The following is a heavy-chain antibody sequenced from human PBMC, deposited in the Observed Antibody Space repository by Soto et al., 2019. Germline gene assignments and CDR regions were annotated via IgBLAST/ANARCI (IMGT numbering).Heavy chain of an antibody. CDR1: GFTFNTYS. J-gene: IGHJ6*02. V-gene: IGHV3-30*02. CDR3: AKDFKVSGSYYGSLNYYYGMDV. D-gene: IGHD3-10*01. CDR2: IWYDGTQK. Sequence: PGGSLRLSCEASGFTFNTYSMHWVRQPPGKGLEWLAAIWYDGTQKYYADSVKGRFTISRDNSKSALYLQMNSLRPEDTAVYYCAKDFKVSGSYYGSLNYYYGMDVWGQGATVTVSS.